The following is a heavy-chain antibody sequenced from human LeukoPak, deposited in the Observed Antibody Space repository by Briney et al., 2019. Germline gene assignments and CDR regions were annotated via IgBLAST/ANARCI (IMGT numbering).Heavy chain of an antibody. Sequence: ASVKVSCKASGFTFTGYYIHWVRQAPGQGLEWMGYINPHSGGTNSPQKFQGRVTMTRDTSISTAYMELSRLRSDDTAVYYCAREAPGGYSSSWYDYWGQGTLVTVSS. D-gene: IGHD6-13*01. CDR2: INPHSGGT. CDR1: GFTFTGYY. CDR3: AREAPGGYSSSWYDY. J-gene: IGHJ4*02. V-gene: IGHV1-2*02.